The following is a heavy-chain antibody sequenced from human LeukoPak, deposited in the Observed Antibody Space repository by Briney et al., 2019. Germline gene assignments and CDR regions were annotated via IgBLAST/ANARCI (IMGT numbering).Heavy chain of an antibody. D-gene: IGHD1-7*01. J-gene: IGHJ4*02. Sequence: SETLSLTCSVSGGSISSSSYYWGWIRQPPGKGLEWIGSIYYSGSTYYNPSLKSRVTISVDTSKNQFSLKLSSVTAADTAVYYCAREYAGTTGDWAQGTLVTVSS. CDR2: IYYSGST. V-gene: IGHV4-39*07. CDR1: GGSISSSSYY. CDR3: AREYAGTTGD.